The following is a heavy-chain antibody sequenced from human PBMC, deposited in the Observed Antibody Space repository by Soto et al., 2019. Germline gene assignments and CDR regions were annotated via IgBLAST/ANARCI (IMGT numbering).Heavy chain of an antibody. CDR2: ISGSGGST. Sequence: PGGSLRLSCAASGFTFSSYVMSWVRQAPGKGLEWVSAISGSGGSTYYADSVKGRFTISRDNSKNTLYLQMNSLRAEDTAVYYCAKDRPTGQQLVLYYYYYGMDVWGQGTTVTVSS. J-gene: IGHJ6*02. V-gene: IGHV3-23*01. CDR1: GFTFSSYV. CDR3: AKDRPTGQQLVLYYYYYGMDV. D-gene: IGHD6-6*01.